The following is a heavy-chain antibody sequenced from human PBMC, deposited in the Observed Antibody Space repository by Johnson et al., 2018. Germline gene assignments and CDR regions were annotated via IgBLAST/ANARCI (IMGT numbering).Heavy chain of an antibody. Sequence: QVQLVQSGGGVVQPGRSLRLSCVASGFTFSSYGMHWIRQAPGKRLEWVAAIWFDGSNKVYAESVKGRFTISRDNSKNKLYLKMNSLRDEDTAVYYCARAIVGKGYFQHWGQGTLVTVSS. D-gene: IGHD1-26*01. CDR2: IWFDGSNK. V-gene: IGHV3-33*01. CDR1: GFTFSSYG. CDR3: ARAIVGKGYFQH. J-gene: IGHJ1*01.